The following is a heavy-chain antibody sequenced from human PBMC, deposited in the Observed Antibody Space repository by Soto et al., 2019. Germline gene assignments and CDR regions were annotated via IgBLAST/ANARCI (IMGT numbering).Heavy chain of an antibody. V-gene: IGHV3-30*18. Sequence: QVQLVESGGGVVQPGRSLRLSCAASGFNFRSYGMHWVRQAPGKGLEWVAVISYDGSAKWYVDSVKGRFTISRDTSKNIPYLQMNGLRAEDTAVYYCAKDEGAEDDILAGYPLFDYRGQGILVTVSS. CDR3: AKDEGAEDDILAGYPLFDY. J-gene: IGHJ4*02. CDR1: GFNFRSYG. D-gene: IGHD3-9*01. CDR2: ISYDGSAK.